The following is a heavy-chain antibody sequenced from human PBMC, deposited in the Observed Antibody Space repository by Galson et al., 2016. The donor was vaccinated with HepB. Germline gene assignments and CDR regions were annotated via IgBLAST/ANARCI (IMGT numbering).Heavy chain of an antibody. D-gene: IGHD4-17*01. Sequence: TLSLTCTVSGDSINDGGYYWNWIRQHPGKGLEWIGYIYYSGRTDYNPSLKSRIAISVDTSKNQFSLKLSSVTVADTAVYYCARDGHDYGLDYFDYWGQGILVTVSS. CDR2: IYYSGRT. CDR1: GDSINDGGYY. V-gene: IGHV4-31*03. CDR3: ARDGHDYGLDYFDY. J-gene: IGHJ4*02.